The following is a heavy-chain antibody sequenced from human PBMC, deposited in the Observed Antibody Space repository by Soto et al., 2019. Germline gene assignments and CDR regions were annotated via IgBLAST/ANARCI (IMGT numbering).Heavy chain of an antibody. CDR3: ARAREDQLLDYYYYYYYMDV. V-gene: IGHV1-18*01. J-gene: IGHJ6*03. CDR2: ISAYNGNT. CDR1: GYTFTSYG. D-gene: IGHD2-2*01. Sequence: ASVKVSCKASGYTFTSYGISWVRQAPGQGLEWMGWISAYNGNTNYAQKLQGRVTMTTDTSTSTAYMELRSLRSDDTAVYYCARAREDQLLDYYYYYYYMDVWGKGTTVTVSS.